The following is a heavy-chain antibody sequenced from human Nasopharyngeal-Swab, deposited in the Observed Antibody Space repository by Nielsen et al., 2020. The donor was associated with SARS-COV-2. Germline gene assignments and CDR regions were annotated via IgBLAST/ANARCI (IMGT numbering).Heavy chain of an antibody. V-gene: IGHV1-24*01. CDR3: ATAPSIGCSSTSCSRWYYYYGMDV. Sequence: ASVKVSCKVSGYTLTELSMHWVRQAPGKGLEWMGGFDPEDGETIYAQKFQGRVTMTEDTSTDTAYVELSSLRSEDTAVYYCATAPSIGCSSTSCSRWYYYYGMDVWGQGTTVTVSS. J-gene: IGHJ6*02. D-gene: IGHD2-2*01. CDR2: FDPEDGET. CDR1: GYTLTELS.